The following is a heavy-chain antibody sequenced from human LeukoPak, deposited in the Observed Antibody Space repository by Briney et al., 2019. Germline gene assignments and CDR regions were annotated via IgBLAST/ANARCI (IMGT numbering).Heavy chain of an antibody. CDR2: ISYDESNK. CDR3: ARDSDGYCSSTSCYRRGGAFDI. D-gene: IGHD2-2*01. J-gene: IGHJ3*02. Sequence: GGSLRLSCAASGFTFSSYAMHWVRQAPGKGLEWVAVISYDESNKYYADSVKGRFTISRDNSKNTLYLQMNSLRAEDTAVYYCARDSDGYCSSTSCYRRGGAFDIWGQGTMVTVSS. CDR1: GFTFSSYA. V-gene: IGHV3-30*01.